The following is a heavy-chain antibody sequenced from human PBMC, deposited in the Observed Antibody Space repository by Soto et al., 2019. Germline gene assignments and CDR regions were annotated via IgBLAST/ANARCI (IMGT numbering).Heavy chain of an antibody. J-gene: IGHJ3*02. CDR3: ATVRYDFWSGYLDAFDI. CDR2: FDPEDGET. Sequence: ASVKVSCKVSGYTLSELSMHWVRQAPGKGLEWMGGFDPEDGETIYAQKFQGRVTMTEDTSTDTAYMELSSLRSEDTAVYYCATVRYDFWSGYLDAFDIWGQGIMVTVSS. V-gene: IGHV1-24*01. D-gene: IGHD3-3*01. CDR1: GYTLSELS.